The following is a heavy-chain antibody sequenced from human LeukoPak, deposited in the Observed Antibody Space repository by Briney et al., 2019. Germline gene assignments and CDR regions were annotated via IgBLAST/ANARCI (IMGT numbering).Heavy chain of an antibody. CDR3: AGHDYRDAFDI. D-gene: IGHD4-11*01. J-gene: IGHJ3*02. Sequence: GGSLRLSCAASGFTFSSYWMSWVRQAPGKGLEWVANIKQDGSEKYYVDSVKGRFTISRDNVKKSLYLQMNSLRAEDTAVYYCAGHDYRDAFDIWGQGTMVTVSS. V-gene: IGHV3-7*01. CDR2: IKQDGSEK. CDR1: GFTFSSYW.